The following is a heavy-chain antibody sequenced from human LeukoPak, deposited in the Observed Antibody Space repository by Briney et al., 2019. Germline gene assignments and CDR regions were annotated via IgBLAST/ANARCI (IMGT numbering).Heavy chain of an antibody. CDR3: ASASSHRIAAGGDS. Sequence: GPLRLSCVASGFPFINYWMHGARQAPGKGREGVARINTDGSPRNYADSVNGRFTISRDNAKNTLYLQMNSLRAEDTAVYYCASASSHRIAAGGDSGGQGTWSPSPQ. CDR2: INTDGSPR. D-gene: IGHD6-13*01. CDR1: GFPFINYW. J-gene: IGHJ4*02. V-gene: IGHV3-74*01.